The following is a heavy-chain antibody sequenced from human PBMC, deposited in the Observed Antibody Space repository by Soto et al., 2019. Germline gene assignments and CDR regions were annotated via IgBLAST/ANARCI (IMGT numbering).Heavy chain of an antibody. CDR2: MNPNSGNT. D-gene: IGHD4-17*01. CDR1: GYTFTSHD. V-gene: IGHV1-8*01. Sequence: QVQLVQSGAEVKKSGASVKVSCKASGYTFTSHDINWVRQATGQGLEWMGWMNPNSGNTGYAQKFQGRVTMTRNTSVSTAYMELSSLRSEDTAVYYCARWDYGDYARFDYWGQGTLVTVSS. J-gene: IGHJ4*02. CDR3: ARWDYGDYARFDY.